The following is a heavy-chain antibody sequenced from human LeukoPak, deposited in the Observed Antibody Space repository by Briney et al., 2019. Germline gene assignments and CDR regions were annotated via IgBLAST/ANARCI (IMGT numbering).Heavy chain of an antibody. CDR3: ARGYCSGGSCYSYYYYNCMDV. J-gene: IGHJ6*03. CDR2: IYYSGST. D-gene: IGHD2-15*01. Sequence: ASETLSLTCTVSGGSISSSSYYWGWIRQPPGKGLEWIGSIYYSGSTYYNPSLKSRVTISVDTSKNQFSLKLSSVTAADTAVYYCARGYCSGGSCYSYYYYNCMDVWGKGTTVTVSS. V-gene: IGHV4-39*07. CDR1: GGSISSSSYY.